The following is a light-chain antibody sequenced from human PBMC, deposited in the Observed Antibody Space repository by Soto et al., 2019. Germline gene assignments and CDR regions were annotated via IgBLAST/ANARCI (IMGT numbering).Light chain of an antibody. CDR3: QQYYNTPLT. J-gene: IGKJ4*01. V-gene: IGKV4-1*01. Sequence: DIVMTQSPDSLAVSLGERATINCKSSQSVFYSSNNKNSLAWYQQKPGQPPKLLIYWASTRESGVPDRFSGSGSGTDFTLTISSLQAEDGAVYYCQQYYNTPLTFGGGTKVEIK. CDR1: QSVFYSSNNKNS. CDR2: WAS.